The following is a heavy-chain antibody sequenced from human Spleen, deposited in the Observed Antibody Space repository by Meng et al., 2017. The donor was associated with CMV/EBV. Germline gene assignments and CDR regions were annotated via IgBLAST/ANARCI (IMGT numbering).Heavy chain of an antibody. CDR3: ASYSYHFLGYCTPSNCQGSVQFDY. J-gene: IGHJ4*02. D-gene: IGHD2-8*01. CDR2: IIPVFGTT. Sequence: ITWLRQAPGQGLEWVGGIIPVFGTTHYAQKFQDRLTITTDESTSTAYMELSSLRSEDTALYYCASYSYHFLGYCTPSNCQGSVQFDYWGQGTLVTVSS. V-gene: IGHV1-69*05.